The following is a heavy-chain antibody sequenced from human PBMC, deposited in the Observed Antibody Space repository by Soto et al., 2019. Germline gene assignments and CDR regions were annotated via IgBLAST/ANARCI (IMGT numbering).Heavy chain of an antibody. Sequence: ASVKVSCKASGYSFTSLDINWVRQTAGQGLEWMGWMQPSTGRTGYAQKFQGRVAMTRDTSINTAYMELTNLTSDDTAFYYCAKARYYDSTGYLYYFDYWGQGTLVTVSS. V-gene: IGHV1-8*01. CDR1: GYSFTSLD. CDR3: AKARYYDSTGYLYYFDY. D-gene: IGHD3-22*01. CDR2: MQPSTGRT. J-gene: IGHJ4*02.